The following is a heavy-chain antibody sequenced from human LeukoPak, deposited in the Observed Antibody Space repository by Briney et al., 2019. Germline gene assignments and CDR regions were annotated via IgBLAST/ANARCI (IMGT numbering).Heavy chain of an antibody. J-gene: IGHJ4*02. CDR1: GGSFSGYY. V-gene: IGHV4-34*01. CDR3: ARGRNYYYGSGSYYFDY. Sequence: SETLSLTCAVYGGSFSGYYWSWIRQPPGKGLEWIGEINHSGSTNYNPSLKSRVTISVDTSKNQFSLKLSSVTAADTAAYYCARGRNYYYGSGSYYFDYWGQGTLVTVSS. CDR2: INHSGST. D-gene: IGHD3-10*01.